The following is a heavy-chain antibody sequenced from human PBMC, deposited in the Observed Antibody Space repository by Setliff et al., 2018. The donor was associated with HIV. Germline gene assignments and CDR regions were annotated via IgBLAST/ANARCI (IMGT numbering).Heavy chain of an antibody. CDR3: ARLDCSSSSGFVDY. J-gene: IGHJ4*02. CDR2: VSQSGST. V-gene: IGHV4-38-2*02. D-gene: IGHD2-2*01. CDR1: GVSINRTDHY. Sequence: SETLSLTCSVSGVSINRTDHYWGWIRQSPGKRLEWIGSVSQSGSTYYNPSLKSRITISVDTSKNQFSLKLSSVTAADTAVYYCARLDCSSSSGFVDYWGQGTLVTVSS.